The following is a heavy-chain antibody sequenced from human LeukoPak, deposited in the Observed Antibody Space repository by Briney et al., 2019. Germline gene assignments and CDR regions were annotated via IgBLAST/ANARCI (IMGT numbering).Heavy chain of an antibody. V-gene: IGHV4-34*01. D-gene: IGHD2-15*01. CDR3: AREPTAGAHVDYYYGMDV. CDR1: GGSFSGYY. Sequence: SETLSLTCAVYGGSFSGYYWSWIRQPPGKGLEWIGEINHSGSTNYNPSLKSRVTISVDTSKNQFSLKLSSVTAADTAVYYCAREPTAGAHVDYYYGMDVWGQGTTVTVSS. J-gene: IGHJ6*02. CDR2: INHSGST.